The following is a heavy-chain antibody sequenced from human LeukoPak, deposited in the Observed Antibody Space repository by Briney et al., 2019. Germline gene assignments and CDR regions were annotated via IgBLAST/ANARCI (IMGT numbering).Heavy chain of an antibody. CDR3: AREDDDSSGYYYTYYFDY. J-gene: IGHJ4*02. CDR2: INWNSGST. Sequence: GGSLRLSCAASGFTFDDYGMSWVRQAPGKGLEWVSGINWNSGSTGYADSVKGRFTISRDNAKNSLYLQMNSLRAEDTALYYCAREDDDSSGYYYTYYFDYWGQGTLVTVFS. V-gene: IGHV3-20*04. CDR1: GFTFDDYG. D-gene: IGHD3-22*01.